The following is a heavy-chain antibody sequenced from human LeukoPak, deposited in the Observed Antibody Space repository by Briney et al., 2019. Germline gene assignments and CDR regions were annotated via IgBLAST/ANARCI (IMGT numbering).Heavy chain of an antibody. J-gene: IGHJ5*02. Sequence: LEWVXXXXYYRFITYYADSVKGRFTISRDNSKNTLYLQMNSLRAEDTAVYYCARDQVGYYGSEHPPFDPWGQGTLVTVSS. V-gene: IGHV3-33*01. D-gene: IGHD3-10*01. CDR3: ARDQVGYYGSEHPPFDP. CDR2: XXYYRFIT.